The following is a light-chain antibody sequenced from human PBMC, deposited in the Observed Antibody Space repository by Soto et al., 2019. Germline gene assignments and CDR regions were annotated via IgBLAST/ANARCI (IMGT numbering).Light chain of an antibody. CDR2: AVS. CDR1: QGMSSY. CDR3: HQLDSYRLA. Sequence: DIQLTQSPSFLSASIGDRVTITCRASQGMSSYFAWYQQRPGKAPKLLIYAVSALQSGGPSRFSGSASGTEFPLTISSLQHEDFATYSCHQLDSYRLAFGGGTKVEIK. J-gene: IGKJ4*01. V-gene: IGKV1-9*01.